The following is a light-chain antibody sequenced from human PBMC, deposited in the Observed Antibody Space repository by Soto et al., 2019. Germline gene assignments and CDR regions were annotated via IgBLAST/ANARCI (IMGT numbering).Light chain of an antibody. J-gene: IGKJ1*01. CDR2: DAS. V-gene: IGKV1-5*01. Sequence: DNPMTQSPSTLSASVGDRVTIPCRASQSIRSLLAWYRQKPGKAPKVLIYDASSLGSGVPSRFSGSGSGTEFTLNISSLQPDDFATYYCQQYYTYSRPFGQGTKVDI. CDR3: QQYYTYSRP. CDR1: QSIRSL.